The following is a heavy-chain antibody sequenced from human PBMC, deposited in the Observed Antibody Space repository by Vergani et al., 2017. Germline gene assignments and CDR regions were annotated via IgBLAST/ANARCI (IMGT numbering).Heavy chain of an antibody. V-gene: IGHV1-69*08. CDR3: AREPRGNGGDPEDYYYGMDV. CDR1: GATFRSNT. CDR2: IIPVLGKT. J-gene: IGHJ6*02. Sequence: QVQLVQSGAEVKKPGSSVTVSCTASGATFRSNTISWVRQVPGQGLEWMGRIIPVLGKTKYAQDFQGRLTLTADTSTSTAYMELTSLRSQDTAVYYCAREPRGNGGDPEDYYYGMDVWGEGTTVTVSS. D-gene: IGHD2-21*02.